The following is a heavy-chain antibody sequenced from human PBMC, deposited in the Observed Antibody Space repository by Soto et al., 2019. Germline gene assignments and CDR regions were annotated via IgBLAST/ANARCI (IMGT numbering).Heavy chain of an antibody. V-gene: IGHV3-23*01. CDR2: ISGSCGST. J-gene: IGHJ4*02. D-gene: IGHD2-15*01. CDR1: GFTFSSYA. Sequence: EVQLLESGGGLVQPGGSLRLSCAASGFTFSSYAMSWVRQAPGKGLEWVSAISGSCGSTYYADSVKGRFTISRDNSKNTLYLQMNSLRAEDTAVYYCAKCSGGGSCYDVDYWGQGTLVTVSS. CDR3: AKCSGGGSCYDVDY.